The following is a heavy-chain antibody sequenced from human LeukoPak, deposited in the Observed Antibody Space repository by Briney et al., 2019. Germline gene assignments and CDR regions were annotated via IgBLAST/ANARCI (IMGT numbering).Heavy chain of an antibody. CDR3: ARRFAAAGTDWFDP. CDR2: INHSGST. D-gene: IGHD6-13*01. V-gene: IGHV4-34*01. Sequence: SETLSLTCAVYGGSFSGYYWSWIRQPPGKGLEWIGEINHSGSTNYNPSLKSRVTISVDTSKNQFSLKLSSVTAADTAVYYCARRFAAAGTDWFDPWGQGTLVTVSS. CDR1: GGSFSGYY. J-gene: IGHJ5*02.